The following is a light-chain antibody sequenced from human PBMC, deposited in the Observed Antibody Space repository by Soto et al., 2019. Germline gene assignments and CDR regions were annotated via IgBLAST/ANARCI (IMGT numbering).Light chain of an antibody. CDR2: GVS. CDR1: QSLSGNY. V-gene: IGKV3-20*01. CDR3: HHYGSSPYT. J-gene: IGKJ2*01. Sequence: EIVLTQSPGTLSLSPGERATLSCRASQSLSGNYLAWYQQKPGQAPRLLIFGVSSRATGIPDRFSGSGSGTDFTRTISRLEPEDFAVDYCHHYGSSPYTFGLGTKLEIK.